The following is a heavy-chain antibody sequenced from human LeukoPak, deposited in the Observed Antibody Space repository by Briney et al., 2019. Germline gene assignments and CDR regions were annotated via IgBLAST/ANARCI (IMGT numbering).Heavy chain of an antibody. Sequence: GGYLRLSSAASGFTFSSYALHWDRPAPGKGLGWVADISNDETNKYYADSVKGSFTISTDNSKNTLYLRRNRPRDADTALYYWARASGRYISGQGADYYLVMDVWGQGTTVTVSS. V-gene: IGHV3-30-3*01. CDR3: ARASGRYISGQGADYYLVMDV. J-gene: IGHJ6*02. CDR2: ISNDETNK. D-gene: IGHD6-19*01. CDR1: GFTFSSYA.